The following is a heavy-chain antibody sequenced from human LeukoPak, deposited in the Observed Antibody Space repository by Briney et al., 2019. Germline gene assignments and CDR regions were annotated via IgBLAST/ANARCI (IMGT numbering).Heavy chain of an antibody. CDR1: GGTFSSYA. CDR3: ARETTGTTFDY. J-gene: IGHJ4*02. Sequence: GASVKVSRKASGGTFSSYAISWVRQAPGQGLEWMGGIIPIFGTANYAQKFQGRVTITTDESTSTAYMELSSLRSEDTAVYYCARETTGTTFDYWSQGTLVTVSS. CDR2: IIPIFGTA. D-gene: IGHD1-1*01. V-gene: IGHV1-69*05.